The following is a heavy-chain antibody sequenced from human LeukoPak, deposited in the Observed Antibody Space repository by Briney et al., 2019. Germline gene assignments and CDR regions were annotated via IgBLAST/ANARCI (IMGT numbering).Heavy chain of an antibody. Sequence: SETLSLTCTVSGGSISNYYWSWIRQPPGKGLEWIGYIYDSGSTNYNPSLKSRVTISVDRSKNQFSLNLRSVSAADTAVYYCARDPSNSRGWFDPWGQGTLVAVSS. J-gene: IGHJ5*02. D-gene: IGHD2-2*01. V-gene: IGHV4-59*01. CDR2: IYDSGST. CDR3: ARDPSNSRGWFDP. CDR1: GGSISNYY.